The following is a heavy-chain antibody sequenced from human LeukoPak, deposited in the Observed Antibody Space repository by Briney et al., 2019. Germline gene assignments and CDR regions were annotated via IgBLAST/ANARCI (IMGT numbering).Heavy chain of an antibody. J-gene: IGHJ2*01. Sequence: SVKVSCKASGYTFTSYDINWVRQATGQGLEWMGGIIPIFGTANYAQKFQGRVTITADESTSTAYMELSSLRSEDTAVYYCARARTTVTTDWYFDLWGRGTLVTVSS. CDR1: GYTFTSYD. CDR3: ARARTTVTTDWYFDL. D-gene: IGHD4-11*01. V-gene: IGHV1-69*13. CDR2: IIPIFGTA.